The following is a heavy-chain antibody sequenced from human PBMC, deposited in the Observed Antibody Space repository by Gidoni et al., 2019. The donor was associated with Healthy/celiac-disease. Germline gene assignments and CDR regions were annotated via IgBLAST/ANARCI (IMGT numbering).Heavy chain of an antibody. Sequence: QVQLQESGPGLVKPSATLSLTCAVSGGSISSSNWWSWVRQPPGKGLEWIGEIYHSGSTNYNPSLKSRVTISVDKSKNQFSLKLSSVTAADTAVYYCAGKDGDIVVVPALDAFDIWGQGTMVTVSS. CDR1: GGSISSSNW. V-gene: IGHV4-4*02. CDR3: AGKDGDIVVVPALDAFDI. D-gene: IGHD2-2*01. J-gene: IGHJ3*02. CDR2: IYHSGST.